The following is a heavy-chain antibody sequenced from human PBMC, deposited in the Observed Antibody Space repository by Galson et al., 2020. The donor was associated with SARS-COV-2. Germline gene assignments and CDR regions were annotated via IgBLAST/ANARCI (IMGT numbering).Heavy chain of an antibody. CDR3: ARDVVVPAAGYYYYGMDV. CDR2: IYYSGST. Sequence: SETLSLTCTVSGGSISSSSYYWGWIRQPPGKGLEWIGSIYYSGSTYYNPSLKSRVTISVDTSKNQFSLKLSSVTAADTAVYYCARDVVVPAAGYYYYGMDVWGQGTTVTVSS. V-gene: IGHV4-39*07. J-gene: IGHJ6*02. CDR1: GGSISSSSYY. D-gene: IGHD2-2*01.